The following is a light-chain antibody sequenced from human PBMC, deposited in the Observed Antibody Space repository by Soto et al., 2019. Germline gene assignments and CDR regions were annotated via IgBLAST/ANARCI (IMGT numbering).Light chain of an antibody. CDR1: SGHSSYA. CDR2: LDSDGSH. J-gene: IGLJ2*01. Sequence: QAVVTQSPSASASLGASVKLTCTLSSGHSSYALAWHQQQPEKGPRYLMKLDSDGSHTKGDAIPDRFSGSSSGAERYLTISSLHYEDEADYYCQTWGTGIHVVFGGGTKLTVL. CDR3: QTWGTGIHVV. V-gene: IGLV4-69*01.